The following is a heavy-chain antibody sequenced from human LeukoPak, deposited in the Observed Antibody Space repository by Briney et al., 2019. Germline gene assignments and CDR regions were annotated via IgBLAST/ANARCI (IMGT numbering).Heavy chain of an antibody. D-gene: IGHD2-8*01. V-gene: IGHV3-7*02. J-gene: IGHJ4*01. Sequence: PGGSLRLSCAASGFTFSSYWMSWVRQAPGKGLEWVANIKQDGSEKYYVDSVKGRFTISRDNAKNSLYLQMNSLRAEDTAVYYCARLGSLCRNGVCYGGWGQGILVTVSS. CDR3: ARLGSLCRNGVCYGG. CDR2: IKQDGSEK. CDR1: GFTFSSYW.